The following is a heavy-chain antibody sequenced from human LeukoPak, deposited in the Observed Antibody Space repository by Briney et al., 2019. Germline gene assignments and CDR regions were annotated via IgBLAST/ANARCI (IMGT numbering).Heavy chain of an antibody. Sequence: GGSLRLSCAASGFTFSSYAMSWVRQAPGKGLEWVSGITSGTRTYYADSVKGRFTISRDNSKNTLYLQMNSLRAEDTAVYYCARSAAAGRIVATFGYWGQGTLVIVSS. J-gene: IGHJ4*02. CDR3: ARSAAAGRIVATFGY. D-gene: IGHD5-12*01. CDR1: GFTFSSYA. V-gene: IGHV3-23*01. CDR2: ITSGTRT.